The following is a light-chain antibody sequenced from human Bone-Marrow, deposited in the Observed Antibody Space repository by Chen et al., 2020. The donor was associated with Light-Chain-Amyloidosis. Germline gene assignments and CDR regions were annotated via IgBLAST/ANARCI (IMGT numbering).Light chain of an antibody. Sequence: QSALTQPASVSGSPGQSITISCTGSSSDVGTYNLVSWYQHHPGKAPKLIISEAKKRPSGVSNRCSGSRSGYTASLTISGLQAEDEADYYCSSYAGRGKMFGGGTKLTVL. CDR1: SSDVGTYNL. J-gene: IGLJ3*02. CDR2: EAK. CDR3: SSYAGRGKM. V-gene: IGLV2-23*01.